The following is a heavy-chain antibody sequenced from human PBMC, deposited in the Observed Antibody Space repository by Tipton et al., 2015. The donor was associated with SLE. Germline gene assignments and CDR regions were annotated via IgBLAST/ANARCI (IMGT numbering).Heavy chain of an antibody. Sequence: TLSLTCTVSGGSISSYYWSWIRQPPGKGLEWIGYIYYTGSTNYNPSLKSRVTISVDTSKNQFSLKLSSVTAADTAVYYCARVVNWDWYFDLWGRGTLVTVSS. J-gene: IGHJ2*01. D-gene: IGHD1-1*01. CDR3: ARVVNWDWYFDL. CDR1: GGSISSYY. CDR2: IYYTGST. V-gene: IGHV4-59*12.